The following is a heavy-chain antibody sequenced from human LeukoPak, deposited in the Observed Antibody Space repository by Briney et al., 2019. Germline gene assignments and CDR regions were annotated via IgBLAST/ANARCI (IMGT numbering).Heavy chain of an antibody. CDR2: ISSSSSYI. J-gene: IGHJ3*02. D-gene: IGHD1-26*01. CDR3: ARLCIVGTKSAFDI. V-gene: IGHV3-21*01. Sequence: GGSLRLSCAASGFTFSSYGMNWVRQAPGKGLEWVSFISSSSSYINYADSVKGRFTISRDNAKKSLYLQMNSLGAEDTAVYYCARLCIVGTKSAFDIWGQGTMVTVSS. CDR1: GFTFSSYG.